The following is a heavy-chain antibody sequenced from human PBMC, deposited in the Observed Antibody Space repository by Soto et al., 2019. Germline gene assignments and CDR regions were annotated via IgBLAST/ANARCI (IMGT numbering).Heavy chain of an antibody. CDR2: VYYTVST. CDR3: ARTVAVPGAHIDY. CDR1: GGSISGTY. D-gene: IGHD6-19*01. J-gene: IGHJ4*02. V-gene: IGHV4-59*01. Sequence: PSETLSLTCSVSGGSISGTYWSWIRNSPGEGLRQRVYVYYTVSTNYSPSHSSRVSISVDTSKNEFSLRLSSVTAANTAGYVCARTVAVPGAHIDYWGQGTKVTVSS.